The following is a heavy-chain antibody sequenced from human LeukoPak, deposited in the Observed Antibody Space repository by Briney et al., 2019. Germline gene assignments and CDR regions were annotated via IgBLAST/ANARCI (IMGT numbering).Heavy chain of an antibody. J-gene: IGHJ3*01. V-gene: IGHV4-59*08. CDR1: GVSISNYY. Sequence: PSETLSLTCTVSGVSISNYYWSWIRQPPGKGLEWIGYMYYSGSTNYNPSLESRITISGDTSKNQFSLKLSSVTAADTAVYYCARSPCTSASCPRRNVFDVWGQGTMVTVSS. D-gene: IGHD2-2*01. CDR2: MYYSGST. CDR3: ARSPCTSASCPRRNVFDV.